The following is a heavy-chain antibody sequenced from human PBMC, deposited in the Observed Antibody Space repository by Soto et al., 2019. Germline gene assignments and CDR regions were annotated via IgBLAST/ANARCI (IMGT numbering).Heavy chain of an antibody. CDR3: AKAYYYDSSGPPAGAFDI. J-gene: IGHJ3*02. Sequence: PGGSLRLSCAASRFTFSSHAMIWVRQAPGMGLEWVSAIRSSDGSTFYADSVKGRFTISRDNSKNSLYLQMNSLRAEDTAVYYCAKAYYYDSSGPPAGAFDIWGQGTMVTVSS. CDR1: RFTFSSHA. V-gene: IGHV3-23*01. D-gene: IGHD3-22*01. CDR2: IRSSDGST.